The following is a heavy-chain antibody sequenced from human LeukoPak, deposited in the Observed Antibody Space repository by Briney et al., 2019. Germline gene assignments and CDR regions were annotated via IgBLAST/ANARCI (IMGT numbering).Heavy chain of an antibody. CDR3: AREGVDTAMVTWFDY. D-gene: IGHD5-18*01. CDR1: GGSISSGSYY. Sequence: PSQTLSLTCTVSGGSISSGSYYWSWIRQPAGKGLEWNGRIYTSGSTNYNPSLKSRVTISVDTSKNQFSLKLSSVTAADTAVYYCAREGVDTAMVTWFDYWGQGTLVTVSS. CDR2: IYTSGST. J-gene: IGHJ5*01. V-gene: IGHV4-61*02.